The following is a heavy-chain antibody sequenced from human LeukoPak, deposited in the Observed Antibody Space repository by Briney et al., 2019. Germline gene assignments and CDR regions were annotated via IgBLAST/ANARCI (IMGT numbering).Heavy chain of an antibody. CDR3: ARDRRQAGMGFDY. J-gene: IGHJ4*02. CDR1: GFTFSSYS. Sequence: SGGSLRLSCAASGFTFSSYSMNWVRQAPGKGLEWVGRIKPKTDGETTEYAAPVKDRFSISRDDSKSMMYLQMNSLKTEDTAVYYCARDRRQAGMGFDYWGQGTLVTVSS. CDR2: IKPKTDGETT. V-gene: IGHV3-15*07. D-gene: IGHD6-13*01.